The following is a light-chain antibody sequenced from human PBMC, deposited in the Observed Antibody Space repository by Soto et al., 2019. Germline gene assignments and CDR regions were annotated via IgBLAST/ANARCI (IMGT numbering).Light chain of an antibody. J-gene: IGKJ3*01. CDR2: GVS. Sequence: ELVLTQSPVALSLSSGERATLSCRASQSVSSTLLTWYQQKPGQAPRLLIYGVSSRATGIPDRFSGSGSGTDFTLTISRVEPEDFAVYFCQHYGTFGPGTKVDLK. V-gene: IGKV3-20*01. CDR1: QSVSSTL. CDR3: QHYGT.